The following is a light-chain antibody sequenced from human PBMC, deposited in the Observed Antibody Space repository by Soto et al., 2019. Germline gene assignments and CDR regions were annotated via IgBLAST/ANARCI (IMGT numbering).Light chain of an antibody. CDR1: QSVSSSY. CDR3: HQYGSSPPVT. V-gene: IGKV3-20*01. CDR2: GVS. J-gene: IGKJ3*01. Sequence: EIVLTQSPGTLSLSPGERATLSCRASQSVSSSYLAWYQQKPGQATRHLIYGVSSRATGIPDRFSGSGSETDFTLTISRLEPEDLAVYYSHQYGSSPPVTFGPGTKVDIK.